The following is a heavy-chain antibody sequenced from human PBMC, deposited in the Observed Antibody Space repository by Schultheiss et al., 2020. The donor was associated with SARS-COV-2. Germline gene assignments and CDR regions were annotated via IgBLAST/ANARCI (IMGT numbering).Heavy chain of an antibody. D-gene: IGHD3-22*01. CDR1: GFTFSSFA. Sequence: GGSLRLSCAASGFTFSSFAMSWVRQAPGKGLEWVSSISSSSSYIYYADSVKGRFTISRDNAKNSLYLQMNSLRAEDTAVYYCARGGYYDSSGYYYVSGMDVWGQGTTVTVSS. CDR3: ARGGYYDSSGYYYVSGMDV. J-gene: IGHJ6*02. V-gene: IGHV3-21*01. CDR2: ISSSSSYI.